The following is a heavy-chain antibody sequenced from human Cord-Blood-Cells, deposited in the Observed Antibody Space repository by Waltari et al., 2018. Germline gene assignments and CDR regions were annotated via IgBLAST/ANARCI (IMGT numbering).Heavy chain of an antibody. CDR1: GGTFSSDA. D-gene: IGHD3-16*01. CDR2: IIPIFGTA. Sequence: QVQLVQSGAEVKKPGSSVKVSCKASGGTFSSDAISWSRQAPGQGLEWMGGIIPIFGTANYAQKFQCRVTITADKSTSTAYMELSSLRSEDTAVYYCARWGLGYYYGMDVWGQGTTVTVSS. J-gene: IGHJ6*02. CDR3: ARWGLGYYYGMDV. V-gene: IGHV1-69*06.